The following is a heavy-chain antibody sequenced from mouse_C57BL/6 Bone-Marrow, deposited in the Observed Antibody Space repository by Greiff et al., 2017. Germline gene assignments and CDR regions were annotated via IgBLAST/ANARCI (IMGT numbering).Heavy chain of an antibody. D-gene: IGHD2-2*01. V-gene: IGHV1-81*01. CDR2: IYPRSGNT. Sequence: QVQLQQSGAELARPGASVKLSCKASGYTFTSYGISWVKQRTGQGLEWIGEIYPRSGNTYYNEKFKGKATLTADKSSSTAYMELRSLTSEDSAVYFCANLWLRRRRFAYRGQGTLVTVSA. CDR1: GYTFTSYG. J-gene: IGHJ3*01. CDR3: ANLWLRRRRFAY.